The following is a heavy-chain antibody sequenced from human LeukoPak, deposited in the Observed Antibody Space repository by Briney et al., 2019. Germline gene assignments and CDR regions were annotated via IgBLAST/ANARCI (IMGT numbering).Heavy chain of an antibody. Sequence: GGSLRVSCAASGFTFSSYSMNWVRQAPGKGLEWVSSISRSSSHIYFADSVKGRFTISRDNAKNSLHLQMNSLRVEDTAVYYCARDRAGTVPFDMWGQGTVVIVSS. CDR1: GFTFSSYS. D-gene: IGHD1-1*01. V-gene: IGHV3-21*01. CDR2: ISRSSSHI. CDR3: ARDRAGTVPFDM. J-gene: IGHJ3*02.